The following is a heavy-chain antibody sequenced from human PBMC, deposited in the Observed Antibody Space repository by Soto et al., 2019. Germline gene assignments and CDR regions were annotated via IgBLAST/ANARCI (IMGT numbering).Heavy chain of an antibody. CDR3: ATVLRFLEWFTD. CDR1: GYTLTELS. Sequence: GASVKVSCKVSGYTLTELSMHWVRQAPGKGLEWMGGFDPEDGETIYAQKFQGRVTMTEDTSTDTAYMELSSLRSEDTAVYYCATVLRFLEWFTDWGQGTLVTVSS. D-gene: IGHD3-3*01. CDR2: FDPEDGET. V-gene: IGHV1-24*01. J-gene: IGHJ4*02.